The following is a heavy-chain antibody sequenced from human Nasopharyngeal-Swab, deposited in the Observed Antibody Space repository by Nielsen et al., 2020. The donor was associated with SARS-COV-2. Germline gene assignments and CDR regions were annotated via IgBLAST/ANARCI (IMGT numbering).Heavy chain of an antibody. CDR3: ARGLSGIVPAPILGLGPYYSYYYMDV. CDR1: GGSFSAYY. CDR2: IHHRGGT. V-gene: IGHV4-34*01. Sequence: SETLSLTCAFSGGSFSAYYWGWILPPPWKGLDWLGEIHHRGGTNSTPSLTSRVTISVDTSKNQFSLKLSSVTAADTAVYYCARGLSGIVPAPILGLGPYYSYYYMDVWGKGTTVTVSS. J-gene: IGHJ6*03. D-gene: IGHD2-2*01.